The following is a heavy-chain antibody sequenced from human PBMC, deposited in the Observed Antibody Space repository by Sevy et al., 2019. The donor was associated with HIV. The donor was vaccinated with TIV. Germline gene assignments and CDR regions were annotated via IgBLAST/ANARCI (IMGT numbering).Heavy chain of an antibody. CDR3: ARDRVYMTTVTRGAFDI. D-gene: IGHD4-17*01. CDR1: GFTFSSYA. CDR2: ISYDGSNK. V-gene: IGHV3-30-3*01. Sequence: GGSLRLSCAASGFTFSSYAMHWVRQAPGKGLEWVAVISYDGSNKYYADSVKGRFTISRDNSKNTLYLQMNGLRAEDTAVYYCARDRVYMTTVTRGAFDIWGQGTMVTVSS. J-gene: IGHJ3*02.